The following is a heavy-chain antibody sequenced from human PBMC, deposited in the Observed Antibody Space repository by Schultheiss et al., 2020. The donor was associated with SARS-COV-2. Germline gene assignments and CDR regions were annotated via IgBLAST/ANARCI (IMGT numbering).Heavy chain of an antibody. CDR2: ISSSGSTI. Sequence: GGSLRLSCAASGFTFSNAWMNWVRQAPGKGLEWVSYISSSGSTIYYADSVKGRFTISRDNAKNSLYLQMNSLRAEDTAVYYCARAVGGCSSTSCYTSWYFDLWGRGTLVTVSS. CDR3: ARAVGGCSSTSCYTSWYFDL. V-gene: IGHV3-48*01. CDR1: GFTFSNAW. D-gene: IGHD2-2*02. J-gene: IGHJ2*01.